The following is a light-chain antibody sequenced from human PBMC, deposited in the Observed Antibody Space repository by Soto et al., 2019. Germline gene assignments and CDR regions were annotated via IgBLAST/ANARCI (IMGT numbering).Light chain of an antibody. V-gene: IGKV1-39*01. Sequence: DIQMTQSPSSLSASVGDRVTITCRVSQSISSYLNWYQQKPGKAPKLLIYAASSVQSGVPSRFSGSGLGTDFTLTISSLQPEDSATYYCQQSYSTPPAFGQGTKVEIK. CDR1: QSISSY. CDR2: AAS. CDR3: QQSYSTPPA. J-gene: IGKJ1*01.